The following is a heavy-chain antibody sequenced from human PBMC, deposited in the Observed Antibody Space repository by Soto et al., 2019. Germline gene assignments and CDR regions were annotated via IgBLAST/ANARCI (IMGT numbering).Heavy chain of an antibody. Sequence: QVQLVQSGAEVKKPGASVKVSCKASGYTFTSYGISWVRQAPGQGLEWMGWISAYHGNTNYAQKLKGRVTMTTDRATSTAYRELSSLSSDDTAVYYCARGTYYYDSSGWYYFDHSGQGTLVTVSS. CDR3: ARGTYYYDSSGWYYFDH. CDR2: ISAYHGNT. D-gene: IGHD3-22*01. V-gene: IGHV1-18*01. J-gene: IGHJ4*02. CDR1: GYTFTSYG.